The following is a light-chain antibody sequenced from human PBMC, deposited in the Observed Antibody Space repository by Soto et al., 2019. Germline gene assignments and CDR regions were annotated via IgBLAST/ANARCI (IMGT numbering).Light chain of an antibody. CDR3: SSFTSSNTLV. V-gene: IGLV2-14*01. Sequence: QSVLTQPASVSGSPGQSITISCTGASSDIGTYNYVSWYQHHPGKAPKLMIYEVSDRPSGVSNRFSGSKSGNTASLTISGLQAEDEADYYCSSFTSSNTLVFGTGTKVTVL. CDR1: SSDIGTYNY. J-gene: IGLJ1*01. CDR2: EVS.